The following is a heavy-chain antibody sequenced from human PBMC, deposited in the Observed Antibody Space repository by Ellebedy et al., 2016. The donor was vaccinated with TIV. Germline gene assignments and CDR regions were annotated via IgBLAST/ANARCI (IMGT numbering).Heavy chain of an antibody. J-gene: IGHJ4*02. V-gene: IGHV4-59*08. Sequence: SETLSLTCAVYGGSFSAYSWSWIRQPPGKGLEWIGCINHMESTYYNASLKGRVTISLHTSQNQISLKLNSVTAADTAVYYCARHGRRDGFNPFDYWGQGTLVTVAS. CDR2: INHMEST. CDR1: GGSFSAYS. D-gene: IGHD5-24*01. CDR3: ARHGRRDGFNPFDY.